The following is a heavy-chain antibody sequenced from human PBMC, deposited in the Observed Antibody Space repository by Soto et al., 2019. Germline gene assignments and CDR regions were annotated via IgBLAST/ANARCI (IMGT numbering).Heavy chain of an antibody. J-gene: IGHJ3*01. V-gene: IGHV1-3*01. D-gene: IGHD2-8*02. CDR3: ARDILSVGPRANDAFDV. CDR1: GFTFGDNS. CDR2: INPANGNT. Sequence: QVQLVQSGAEVRKPGASVNISCWGSGFTFGDNSINWVRQAPGQSLEWMVWINPANGNTRHSQTLQGRVTVSRQSPADTASVEVTDLTSEDTAVYDCARDILSVGPRANDAFDVWGQGTMVTVSS.